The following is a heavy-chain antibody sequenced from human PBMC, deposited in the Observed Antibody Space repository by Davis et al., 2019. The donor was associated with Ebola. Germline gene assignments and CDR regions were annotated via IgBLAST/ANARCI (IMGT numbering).Heavy chain of an antibody. V-gene: IGHV3-9*01. Sequence: GGSLRLSCAASGFTFDDYAMHWVRQAPGKGLEWVSGISWNSGSIGYADSVKGRFTISRDNAKNSLYLQMNSLRAEDTAVYYCARRGYSSSLTPFDYWGQGTLVTVSS. D-gene: IGHD6-13*01. CDR2: ISWNSGSI. CDR3: ARRGYSSSLTPFDY. J-gene: IGHJ4*02. CDR1: GFTFDDYA.